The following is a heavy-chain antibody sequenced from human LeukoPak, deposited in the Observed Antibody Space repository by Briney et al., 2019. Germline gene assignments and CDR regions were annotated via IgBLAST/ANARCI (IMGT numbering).Heavy chain of an antibody. CDR3: ARGIQRFDY. J-gene: IGHJ4*02. Sequence: LRLSCAASGFTFSSYAMSWVRQPPGKGLEWIGYIYYSGSTYYNPSLKSRVTISVDTSKNQFSLKLSSVTAADTAVYYCARGIQRFDYWGQGTLVTVSS. V-gene: IGHV4-30-4*08. D-gene: IGHD5-18*01. CDR2: IYYSGST. CDR1: GFTFSSYA.